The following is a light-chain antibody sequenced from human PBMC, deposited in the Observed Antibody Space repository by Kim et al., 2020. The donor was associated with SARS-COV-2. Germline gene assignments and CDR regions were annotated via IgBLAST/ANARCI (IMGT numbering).Light chain of an antibody. V-gene: IGLV2-14*03. CDR2: DVG. CDR1: SSDIGGYTY. J-gene: IGLJ3*02. CDR3: ISYRSDTSWV. Sequence: QSVLTQPASVSGSPGQSITISCTGTSSDIGGYTYVSWYQQHPGEAPKLIIYDVGERPSGISNRFSGSKSGNTASLTVSDLRAEDEAHYYCISYRSDTSWVFGGGTKLTVL.